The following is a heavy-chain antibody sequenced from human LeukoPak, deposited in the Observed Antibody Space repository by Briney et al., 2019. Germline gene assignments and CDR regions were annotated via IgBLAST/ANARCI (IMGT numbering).Heavy chain of an antibody. CDR2: ISSSSSYI. CDR1: GFTFSSYS. V-gene: IGHV3-21*01. D-gene: IGHD6-19*01. Sequence: EGSLRLSCAASGFTFSSYSMNWVRQAPGKGLEWVSSISSSSSYIYYADSVKGRFTISRDNAKNSLYLQMNSLRAEDTAVYYCARDLRALAGTFDYWGQGTLVTVSS. CDR3: ARDLRALAGTFDY. J-gene: IGHJ4*02.